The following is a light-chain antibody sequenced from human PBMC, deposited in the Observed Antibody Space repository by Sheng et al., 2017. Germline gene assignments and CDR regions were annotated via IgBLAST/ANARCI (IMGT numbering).Light chain of an antibody. J-gene: IGLJ1*01. CDR1: SDDVGNFNF. CDR3: CSYTSTITYV. CDR2: DVT. V-gene: IGLV2-14*03. Sequence: QSALTQPASVSGSPGQSITISCTGTSDDVGNFNFVSWYQQHPGEAPKLIIFDVTNRPSGVSNRFSGSKSGNTASLTISGLRAEDEADYYCCSYTSTITYVFGSGTKVTVL.